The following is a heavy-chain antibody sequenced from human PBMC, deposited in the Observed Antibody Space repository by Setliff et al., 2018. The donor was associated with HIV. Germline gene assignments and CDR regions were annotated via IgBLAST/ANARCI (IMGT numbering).Heavy chain of an antibody. J-gene: IGHJ4*02. Sequence: PSETLSLTCAVYGGSFSDYYWSWIRQSPGRGLEWIGEINHGGSTIYNPSLKSRVTISLDTSKTHFFLNLTSVTDADTAVYFCTREGRGDPAMATTRIDYWGQGKPVTVSS. D-gene: IGHD1-1*01. CDR2: INHGGST. CDR3: TREGRGDPAMATTRIDY. V-gene: IGHV4-34*01. CDR1: GGSFSDYY.